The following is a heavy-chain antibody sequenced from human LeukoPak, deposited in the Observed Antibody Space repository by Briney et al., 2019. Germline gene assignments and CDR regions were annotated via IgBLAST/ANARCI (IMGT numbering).Heavy chain of an antibody. CDR3: ARVLAVAGRYYYYYGMDV. Sequence: SETLSLTCTVSDYSVSSDYYWGWIRQPPGKGLEWIGSLYHSGSTYYNPSLKSRVTLSVDTSKNQFSLRLSSVTAADTAVYYCARVLAVAGRYYYYYGMDVWGQGTTVTVSS. J-gene: IGHJ6*02. D-gene: IGHD6-19*01. V-gene: IGHV4-38-2*02. CDR1: DYSVSSDYY. CDR2: LYHSGST.